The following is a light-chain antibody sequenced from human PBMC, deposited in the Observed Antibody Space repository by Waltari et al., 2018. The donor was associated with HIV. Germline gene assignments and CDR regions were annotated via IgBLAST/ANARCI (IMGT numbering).Light chain of an antibody. CDR2: WAS. Sequence: DIVMTQSPESLAVSMGEWPPIHCKASQSIFHGSNDKNYLAWYQQRAGQSPTLLIHWASTREAGVPERFNGSVSGTDFTLTISSLQAEDVAVYYCQQYYKTPWTFGRGTKVQI. J-gene: IGKJ1*01. CDR1: QSIFHGSNDKNY. V-gene: IGKV4-1*01. CDR3: QQYYKTPWT.